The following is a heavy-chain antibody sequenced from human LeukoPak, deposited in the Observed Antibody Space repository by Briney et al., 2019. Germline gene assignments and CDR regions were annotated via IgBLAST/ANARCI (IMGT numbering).Heavy chain of an antibody. CDR1: GYAFTSHG. V-gene: IGHV1-18*04. J-gene: IGHJ4*02. CDR2: VSTYNGNT. CDR3: ARDVDTATDQINDY. Sequence: ASVKVSCKASGYAFTSHGISWVRQAPGQGLEWMGWVSTYNGNTNYVPKYQGRVTMTTDTSTSTAYMELRSLRSDDTAVYYCARDVDTATDQINDYWGQGTLVTVSS. D-gene: IGHD5-18*01.